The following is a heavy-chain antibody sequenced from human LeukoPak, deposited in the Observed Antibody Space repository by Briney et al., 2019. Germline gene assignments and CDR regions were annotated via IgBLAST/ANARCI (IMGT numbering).Heavy chain of an antibody. D-gene: IGHD5-24*01. J-gene: IGHJ3*02. Sequence: PGGSLRLSCAASGFTFSDYYMSWIRQAPGKGLEWVSYISSSGSTIYYADSVKGRFTISRDNAKNSLYLQMNSLRAEDTAVYYCAREVRRWLHIDAFDIWGQGTMVTVSS. V-gene: IGHV3-11*01. CDR1: GFTFSDYY. CDR2: ISSSGSTI. CDR3: AREVRRWLHIDAFDI.